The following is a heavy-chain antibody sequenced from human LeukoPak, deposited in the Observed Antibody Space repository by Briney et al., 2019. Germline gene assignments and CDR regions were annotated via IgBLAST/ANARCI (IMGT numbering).Heavy chain of an antibody. J-gene: IGHJ4*02. Sequence: SETLSLTCTVSGGSISSSSYYWGWIRQPPGKGLEWIGSIYYSGSTYYNPSLKSRVTISVDTSKNQFSLKLSSVTAADTAVYYCARDHKGYSSSWYYFDYWGQGTLVTVSS. CDR1: GGSISSSSYY. V-gene: IGHV4-39*07. D-gene: IGHD6-13*01. CDR3: ARDHKGYSSSWYYFDY. CDR2: IYYSGST.